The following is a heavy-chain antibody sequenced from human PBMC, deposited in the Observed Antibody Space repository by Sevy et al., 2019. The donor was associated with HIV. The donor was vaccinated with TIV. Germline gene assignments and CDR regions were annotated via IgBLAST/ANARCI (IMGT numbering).Heavy chain of an antibody. J-gene: IGHJ6*02. CDR1: GFTFSSYN. CDR2: FSSSSNYI. Sequence: GGSLRLPCAASGFTFSSYNMNWVRQAPGKGLEWVSSFSSSSNYIYYADSMKGRFTISRDNAKNTLYLQMNSLRAEDTAVYYCARVVAYCSGGSCFPGYYYGMDVWGQGTTVTVSS. CDR3: ARVVAYCSGGSCFPGYYYGMDV. D-gene: IGHD2-15*01. V-gene: IGHV3-21*01.